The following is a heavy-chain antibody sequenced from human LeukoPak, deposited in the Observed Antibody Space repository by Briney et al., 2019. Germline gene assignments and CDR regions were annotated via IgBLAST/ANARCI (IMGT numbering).Heavy chain of an antibody. CDR1: GYTFTSNY. CDR2: INPSGGST. CDR3: AREAYCGGDCFTGRPLDY. Sequence: ASVKVSCKASGYTFTSNYIHWVRQAPGQGLEWMGIINPSGGSTSYAQKFQGRVTMTRDTSTSTVYMELSSLRSEDTAVYYCAREAYCGGDCFTGRPLDYWGQGTLVTVSP. V-gene: IGHV1-46*01. J-gene: IGHJ4*02. D-gene: IGHD2-21*02.